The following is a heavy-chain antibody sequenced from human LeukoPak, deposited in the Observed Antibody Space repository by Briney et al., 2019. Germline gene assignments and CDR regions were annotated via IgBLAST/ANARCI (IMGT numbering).Heavy chain of an antibody. J-gene: IGHJ4*02. CDR3: ARVRGGYCSGGSCYPRYYFDY. V-gene: IGHV1-69*05. CDR1: VGTFSSYA. CDR2: IIPIFGTA. D-gene: IGHD2-15*01. Sequence: SVKVSCKSSVGTFSSYAISWVRQAPGQGVEWVGGIIPIFGTANYAQKIQGTITTTKDECTSTAYMKLRSLRSEDTAVYYCARVRGGYCSGGSCYPRYYFDYWGQGTLVTVSS.